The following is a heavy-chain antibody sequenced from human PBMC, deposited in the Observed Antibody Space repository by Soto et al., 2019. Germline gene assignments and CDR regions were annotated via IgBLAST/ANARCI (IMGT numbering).Heavy chain of an antibody. V-gene: IGHV3-23*01. CDR2: ISGSGNQI. J-gene: IGHJ3*01. Sequence: EVQLSQSGGGLVRPGGSLRLSCAGSGFTFDDYAINWVRQAPGKGLEWVSGISGSGNQIDYTDSVEGRFIISRDDSKNTVFLQMNGLSAEDTAVYFCAKNQDWNRPDLGAFDVWGQGTTVTVTS. D-gene: IGHD1-1*01. CDR1: GFTFDDYA. CDR3: AKNQDWNRPDLGAFDV.